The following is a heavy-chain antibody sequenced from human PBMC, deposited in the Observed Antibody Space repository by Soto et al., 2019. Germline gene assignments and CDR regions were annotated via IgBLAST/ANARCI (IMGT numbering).Heavy chain of an antibody. D-gene: IGHD3-10*01. Sequence: GKXLEWLALIDWDDDKYYSTSLKTRLTISKDTSKNQVVLTMTNMDPVDTATYYCARAPYYYGSGSYYRSLEYDRNYYGMDVWGQGTTVTVSS. V-gene: IGHV2-70*01. CDR3: ARAPYYYGSGSYYRSLEYDRNYYGMDV. CDR2: IDWDDDK. J-gene: IGHJ6*02.